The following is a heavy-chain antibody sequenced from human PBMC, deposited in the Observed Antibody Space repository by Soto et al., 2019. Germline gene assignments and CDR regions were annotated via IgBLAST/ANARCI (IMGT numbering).Heavy chain of an antibody. CDR2: ISGYNDDR. CDR3: ARASRADGDCDY. Sequence: QVQLMQSGAEVKKPGASVRVSCKASGYPFTTYGISWVRKAPGQGPEWMGWISGYNDDRTYAQKFQGRVTMTIDTSTRTAYMDLRSVSPDDSAVYYCARASRADGDCDYWGQGTLVTVSS. V-gene: IGHV1-18*01. CDR1: GYPFTTYG. J-gene: IGHJ4*02. D-gene: IGHD4-17*01.